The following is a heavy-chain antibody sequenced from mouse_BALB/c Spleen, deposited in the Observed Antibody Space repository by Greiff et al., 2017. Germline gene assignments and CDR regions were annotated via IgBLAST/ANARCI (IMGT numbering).Heavy chain of an antibody. D-gene: IGHD2-12*01. CDR2: ILPGSGST. CDR1: GYTFSSYW. CDR3: ARDDGDYYAMDY. Sequence: QVQLQQSGAELMKPGASVKISCKATGYTFSSYWIEWVKQRPGHGLEWIGEILPGSGSTNYNEKFKGKATFTADTSSNTAYMQLSSLTSEDSAVYYCARDDGDYYAMDYWGQGTSVTVSS. V-gene: IGHV1-9*01. J-gene: IGHJ4*01.